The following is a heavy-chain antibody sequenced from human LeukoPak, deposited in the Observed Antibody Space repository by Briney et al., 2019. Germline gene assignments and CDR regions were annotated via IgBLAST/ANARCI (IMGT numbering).Heavy chain of an antibody. V-gene: IGHV4-59*01. CDR1: GGSISSYY. D-gene: IGHD5-24*01. Sequence: KASETLSLTCTVSGGSISSYYWSWIRQPPGKGLEWIGYIYYSGSTNYNPSLKSRVTISVDTSKNQFSLKLSSVTDADTAVYYCASRGDGYRPGYFDYWGQGTLVTVSS. J-gene: IGHJ4*02. CDR3: ASRGDGYRPGYFDY. CDR2: IYYSGST.